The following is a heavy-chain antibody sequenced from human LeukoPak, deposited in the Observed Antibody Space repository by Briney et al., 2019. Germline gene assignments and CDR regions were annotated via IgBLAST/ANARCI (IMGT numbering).Heavy chain of an antibody. D-gene: IGHD3-16*02. V-gene: IGHV1-18*01. CDR1: GYTFTSYG. Sequence: GASVKVSCKASGYTFTSYGISWVRQAPGQGLEWMGWISAYNGNTNYAQKFQGRVTMTTDTSTTTAYMELRSLRSDDTAIYYCARYRLPDYYYYYFMDVWGRGTTVTVSS. CDR2: ISAYNGNT. J-gene: IGHJ6*03. CDR3: ARYRLPDYYYYYFMDV.